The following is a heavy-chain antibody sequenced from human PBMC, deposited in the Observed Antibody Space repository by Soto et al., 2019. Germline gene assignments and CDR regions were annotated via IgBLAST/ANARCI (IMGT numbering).Heavy chain of an antibody. Sequence: QVQLVESGGGVVQSGRSLRLSCVASGFTFSSFGMHWVRQAPGKGLEWLAGISHDGSVTFYAGSVKGRFTVSRDNSRNTVALQVNSLRAEDTAVYYCAKYGLETIRASVAFDIWGQGTMVTVSS. V-gene: IGHV3-30*18. D-gene: IGHD1-1*01. CDR3: AKYGLETIRASVAFDI. J-gene: IGHJ3*02. CDR2: ISHDGSVT. CDR1: GFTFSSFG.